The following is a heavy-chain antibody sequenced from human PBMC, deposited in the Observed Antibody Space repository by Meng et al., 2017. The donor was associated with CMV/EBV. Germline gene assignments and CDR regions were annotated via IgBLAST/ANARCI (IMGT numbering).Heavy chain of an antibody. V-gene: IGHV4-61*01. D-gene: IGHD4-11*01. CDR3: ARVSNLHFDY. J-gene: IGHJ4*02. CDR2: IYYSGST. CDR1: GGSVSSSSYY. Sequence: QVQLQESGPGLVKPSETLSLTFTVSGGSVSSSSYYWSWIRQPPGKGLGWIGYIYYSGSTNYSPSFKSRVTISVDTSKNQFSLKLSSVTAADTAVYYCARVSNLHFDYWGQGTLVTVSS.